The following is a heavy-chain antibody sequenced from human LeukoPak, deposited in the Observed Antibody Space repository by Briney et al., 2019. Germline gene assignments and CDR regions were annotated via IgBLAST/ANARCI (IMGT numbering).Heavy chain of an antibody. CDR3: ARVRGRDGYFDY. CDR2: VDYTGVT. V-gene: IGHV4-39*07. D-gene: IGHD5-24*01. Sequence: SETLSLTCTVSGASITASRSYGAWTRQAPGKGLEWIGSVDYTGVTYYNPALQSRVTISVDTSKNTFSLRLTSVTAADTAVYYCARVRGRDGYFDYWGQGARVTVS. J-gene: IGHJ4*02. CDR1: GASITASRSY.